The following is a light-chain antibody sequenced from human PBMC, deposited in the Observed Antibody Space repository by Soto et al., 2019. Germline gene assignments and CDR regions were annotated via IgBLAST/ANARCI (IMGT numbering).Light chain of an antibody. Sequence: QSVLTQPPSASGTPGQRVTISCSGSSSNIGSETVNWYQQVPGTAPKLLIYANNQRPSGVPDRFSVSKSGTSASLAIGGLQSEDEADDYCAAWDDSLKGWVFGGGTKRTVL. CDR1: SSNIGSET. CDR2: ANN. J-gene: IGLJ3*02. CDR3: AAWDDSLKGWV. V-gene: IGLV1-44*01.